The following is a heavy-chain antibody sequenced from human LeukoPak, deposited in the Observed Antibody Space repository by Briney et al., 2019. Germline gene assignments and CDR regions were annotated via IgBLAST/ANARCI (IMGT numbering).Heavy chain of an antibody. CDR1: GYSFTSYW. CDR2: IDPSDSYT. J-gene: IGHJ6*02. CDR3: AREPYDILTGSGWDYYYYGMDV. D-gene: IGHD3-9*01. V-gene: IGHV5-10-1*01. Sequence: GESLKISCKGSGYSFTSYWISWVRQMPGKGLEWMGRIDPSDSYTNYSPSFQGHVTISADKSISTAYLQWSSLKASDTAMYYCAREPYDILTGSGWDYYYYGMDVWGQGTTVTLSS.